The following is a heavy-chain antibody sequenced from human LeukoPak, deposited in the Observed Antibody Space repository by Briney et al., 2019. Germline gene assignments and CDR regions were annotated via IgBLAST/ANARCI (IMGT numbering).Heavy chain of an antibody. J-gene: IGHJ4*02. CDR1: GGSISSSSYY. CDR2: IYYSGST. CDR3: ARDLSFDSSGYYDY. D-gene: IGHD3-22*01. Sequence: PSETLSLTCTVSGGSISSSSYYWGWIRQPPGKGLEWSGSIYYSGSTYYNPSLKSRVTISVDTSKNQFSLKLSSVTAADTAVYSCARDLSFDSSGYYDYWGQGNLVTVSS. V-gene: IGHV4-39*07.